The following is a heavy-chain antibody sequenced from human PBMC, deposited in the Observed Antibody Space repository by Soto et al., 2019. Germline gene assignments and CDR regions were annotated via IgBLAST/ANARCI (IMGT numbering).Heavy chain of an antibody. CDR2: IYHSGST. CDR3: ARDLVYGDYSYYYYYGMDV. D-gene: IGHD4-17*01. CDR1: GGSISSSNW. J-gene: IGHJ6*02. V-gene: IGHV4-4*02. Sequence: PSETLSLTCAVSGGSISSSNWWSWVRQPPGKGLEWIGEIYHSGSTNYNPSLKSRVTISVDKSKNQFSLKLSSVTAADTAVYYCARDLVYGDYSYYYYYGMDVWGQGTTVTVSS.